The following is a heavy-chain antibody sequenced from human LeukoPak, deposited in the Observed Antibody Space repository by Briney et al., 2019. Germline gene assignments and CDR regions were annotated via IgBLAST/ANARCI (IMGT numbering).Heavy chain of an antibody. CDR1: GFTFRSYA. CDR3: ARDPYDSSGYPMGY. CDR2: ISYDASNK. J-gene: IGHJ4*02. V-gene: IGHV3-30-3*01. Sequence: PGGSLRLSCAASGFTFRSYAVHWVRQAPGKGLEWVAGISYDASNKYYADSVKGRFTISRDNSKNTLFLQMNSLRAEDTAVYYCARDPYDSSGYPMGYWGQGTLVTVSS. D-gene: IGHD3-22*01.